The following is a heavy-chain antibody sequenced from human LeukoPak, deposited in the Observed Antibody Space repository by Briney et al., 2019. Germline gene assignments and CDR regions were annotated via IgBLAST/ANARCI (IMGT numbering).Heavy chain of an antibody. D-gene: IGHD6-19*01. CDR1: GYTFTGYY. CDR2: INPNSGGT. CDR3: ARDWVAVAVKGLDY. J-gene: IGHJ4*02. V-gene: IGHV1-2*02. Sequence: ASVKVSCKASGYTFTGYYMHWVRQAPGQGLEWMGWINPNSGGTNYAQKFQGRVTMTRDTSISTAYMELNRLKSDDTAVYYCARDWVAVAVKGLDYWGPGTVVTVSS.